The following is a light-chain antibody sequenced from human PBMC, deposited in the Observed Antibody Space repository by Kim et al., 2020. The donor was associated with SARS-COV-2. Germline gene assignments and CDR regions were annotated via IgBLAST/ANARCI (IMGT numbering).Light chain of an antibody. CDR2: TTS. J-gene: IGKJ4*01. CDR3: QQYSSVPLT. V-gene: IGKV1-NL1*01. CDR1: IGNS. Sequence: IGNSLVWYQQKSGQAPNLLVYTTSRLHSGVPSRFSGSGSGTDYTLTISSLQPEDFATYYCQQYSSVPLTFGGGTKLEI.